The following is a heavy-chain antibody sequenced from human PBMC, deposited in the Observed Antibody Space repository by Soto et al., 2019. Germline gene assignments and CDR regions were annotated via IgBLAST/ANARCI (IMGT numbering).Heavy chain of an antibody. V-gene: IGHV6-1*01. CDR1: GDSVSSNGAA. D-gene: IGHD4-17*01. CDR3: ARDKHDYFNRGIGFDT. Sequence: SETLSLTCAISGDSVSSNGAAWNWIRQSPSRGLEWLGRTYYRSKWYNDYAVSVKSRININPDTSKSQFSLQLNSVTPEDTAVYYCARDKHDYFNRGIGFDTWGQGILVTVSS. J-gene: IGHJ5*02. CDR2: TYYRSKWYN.